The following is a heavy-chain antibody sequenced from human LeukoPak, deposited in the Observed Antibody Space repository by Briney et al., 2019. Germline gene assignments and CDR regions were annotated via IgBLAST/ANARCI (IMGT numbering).Heavy chain of an antibody. Sequence: SETLSHTCTVSGGSISSYYWSWIRQPAGKGLEWIGRIYTSGSTNYNPSLKSRVTISVDTSKNQFSLKLSSVTAADTAVYYCARDLYGSGSYYVYWGQGTLVTVSS. D-gene: IGHD3-10*01. J-gene: IGHJ4*02. CDR2: IYTSGST. V-gene: IGHV4-4*07. CDR3: ARDLYGSGSYYVY. CDR1: GGSISSYY.